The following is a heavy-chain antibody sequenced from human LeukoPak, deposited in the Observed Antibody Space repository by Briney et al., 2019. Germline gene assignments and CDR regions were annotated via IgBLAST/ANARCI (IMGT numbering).Heavy chain of an antibody. CDR1: GFTFSSYG. V-gene: IGHV3-30*03. CDR2: ISYDGSNK. Sequence: PGRSLRLSCAASGFTFSSYGMHWVRQAPGKGLEWVAVISYDGSNKYYADSVKGRFTISRDNSKNTLYLQMNSLRAEDTAVYYCATYYDSSGQGPDYWGQGTLVTVSS. CDR3: ATYYDSSGQGPDY. D-gene: IGHD3-22*01. J-gene: IGHJ4*02.